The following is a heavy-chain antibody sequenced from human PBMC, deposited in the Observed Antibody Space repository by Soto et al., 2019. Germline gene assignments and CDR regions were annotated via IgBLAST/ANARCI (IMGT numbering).Heavy chain of an antibody. V-gene: IGHV3-30-3*01. D-gene: IGHD6-19*01. J-gene: IGHJ4*02. Sequence: QVQLVESGGGVVQPGRSLRLSCAASGFTFSSFTMHWVRQAPGKGLEWVALISYDDGTNKYYADSVKGRFTISRDNPKHTLYLQMNSLRVEDTAVYYCARSIAVAGTPEFDYWGQGTLVTVSS. CDR1: GFTFSSFT. CDR2: ISYDDGTNK. CDR3: ARSIAVAGTPEFDY.